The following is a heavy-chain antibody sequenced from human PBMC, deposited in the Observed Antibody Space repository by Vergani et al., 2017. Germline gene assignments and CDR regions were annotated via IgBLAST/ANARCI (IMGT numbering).Heavy chain of an antibody. CDR3: ARVALTYYYHYYYMDV. CDR1: GFTFSNYA. Sequence: EVQLVESGGGLVPPGRSLRLSCAASGFTFSNYAMTWVRQAPGKGLEWVSSISGNGGNSNYADSVKGRFTISRDNSKNTVYLQMNILRGDDTAVYYCARVALTYYYHYYYMDVWGEGTTVTVSS. CDR2: ISGNGGNS. V-gene: IGHV3-23*04. J-gene: IGHJ6*03.